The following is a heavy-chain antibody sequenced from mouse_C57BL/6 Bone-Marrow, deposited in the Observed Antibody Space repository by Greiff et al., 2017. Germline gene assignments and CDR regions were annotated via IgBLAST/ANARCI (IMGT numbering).Heavy chain of an antibody. CDR3: ARDYYGSSPWAMDY. J-gene: IGHJ4*01. V-gene: IGHV5-4*01. CDR2: ISDGGSYT. CDR1: GFTFSSYA. D-gene: IGHD1-1*01. Sequence: EVMLVESGGGLVKPGGSLKLSCAASGFTFSSYAMSWVRQTPEKRLEWVATISDGGSYTYYPDNVKGRFTISRDNAKNNLYLQMSHLKSEDTAMYDCARDYYGSSPWAMDYWGQGTSVTVSS.